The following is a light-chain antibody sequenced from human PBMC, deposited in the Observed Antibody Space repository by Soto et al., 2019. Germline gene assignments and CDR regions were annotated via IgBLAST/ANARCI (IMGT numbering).Light chain of an antibody. V-gene: IGKV1-5*03. CDR3: QHYNSYPEA. CDR1: QTISSW. J-gene: IGKJ1*01. CDR2: KAS. Sequence: DIQMTQSPSTLSGSVGDRVTITCRASQTISSWLAWYQQKPGKAPKLLIYKASTLKSGVPSRFSGSGSGTEFTLTISSLQPDDCATYYCQHYNSYPEAFGQGTKADI.